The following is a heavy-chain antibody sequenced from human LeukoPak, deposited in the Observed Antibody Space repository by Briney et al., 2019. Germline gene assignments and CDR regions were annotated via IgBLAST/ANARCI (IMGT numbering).Heavy chain of an antibody. Sequence: PSQTLSLTCTVSGGSISSGDYYWSWIRQPPGKGLEWIGYIYYSGSTYYNPSLKSRVTISVDTSKNQFSLKLSSVTAADTAVYYCARAPRYCSSTSCRGKWFDPWGQGTLVTVSS. CDR2: IYYSGST. D-gene: IGHD2-2*01. CDR1: GGSISSGDYY. V-gene: IGHV4-30-4*08. J-gene: IGHJ5*02. CDR3: ARAPRYCSSTSCRGKWFDP.